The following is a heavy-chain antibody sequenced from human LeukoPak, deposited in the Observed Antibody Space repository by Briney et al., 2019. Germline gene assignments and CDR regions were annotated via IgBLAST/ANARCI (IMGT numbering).Heavy chain of an antibody. CDR2: IYYDGSNI. CDR3: ARDWKTNSFDY. CDR1: EFTFTTYG. Sequence: GGSLRLSCAASEFTFTTYGMHWVRQAPGKGLEWVAFIYYDGSNIYYAEYVKGRFTISRDISKNTLYLQMDSLRAEDTAIYYCARDWKTNSFDYWGQGTLVSVSS. J-gene: IGHJ4*02. V-gene: IGHV3-33*01. D-gene: IGHD1-1*01.